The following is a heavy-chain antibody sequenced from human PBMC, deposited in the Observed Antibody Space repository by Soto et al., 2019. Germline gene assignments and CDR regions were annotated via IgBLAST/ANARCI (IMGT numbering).Heavy chain of an antibody. CDR2: ISAYNGNT. V-gene: IGHV1-18*01. Sequence: QVQLVQSGAEVKKPGASVKVSCKASGYTFTSYGISWVRQAHGQGLEWRGWISAYNGNTKHAQKLQGRVTMTTDTSTRTAYMELRSLRSDDTAVYDFSREPNYFDYWGQGTLVTVSS. J-gene: IGHJ4*02. CDR3: SREPNYFDY. CDR1: GYTFTSYG.